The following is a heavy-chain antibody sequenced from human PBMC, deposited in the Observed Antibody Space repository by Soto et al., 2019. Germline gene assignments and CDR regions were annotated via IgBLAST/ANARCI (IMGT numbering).Heavy chain of an antibody. CDR3: VRTSLVVAAATREDY. CDR1: GFTFSSYW. CDR2: INSDGSST. V-gene: IGHV3-74*01. J-gene: IGHJ4*02. D-gene: IGHD2-15*01. Sequence: DVQLVESGGGLVQPGGSLRLSCAASGFTFSSYWMHWVRQAPGKRLVWVSRINSDGSSTSYADSVKGRFTMSRDNAKNTLNLQMNSLRAEDMAVYYCVRTSLVVAAATREDYWGQGTLVTVSS.